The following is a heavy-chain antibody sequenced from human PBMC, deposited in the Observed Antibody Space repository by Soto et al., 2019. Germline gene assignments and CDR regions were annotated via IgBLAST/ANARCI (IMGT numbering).Heavy chain of an antibody. J-gene: IGHJ4*02. D-gene: IGHD5-12*01. CDR2: IYSGGST. CDR3: ARGVVSGVATIVGEYYFDY. V-gene: IGHV3-53*01. CDR1: GFTVSSNY. Sequence: GGSLRLSCAASGFTVSSNYMSWVRQAPGKGLEWVSVIYSGGSTYYADSVKGRFTISRDNSKNTLYLQMNSLRAEDTAVYYCARGVVSGVATIVGEYYFDYWGQGTLVTVSS.